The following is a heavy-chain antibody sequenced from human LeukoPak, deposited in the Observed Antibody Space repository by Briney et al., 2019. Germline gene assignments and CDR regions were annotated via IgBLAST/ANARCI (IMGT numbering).Heavy chain of an antibody. CDR1: GDSVRTSNSY. CDR2: MYYSGNT. J-gene: IGHJ4*02. D-gene: IGHD3-22*01. Sequence: PSETLSLTCTVFGDSVRTSNSYWGWIRQPPGKGLEWTVSMYYSGNTYYNPSLKSRVTISVDTSKNQLSLRLSSVTAADTAVYYCARHPHYYFDDSARWGQGTLVTVSS. V-gene: IGHV4-39*01. CDR3: ARHPHYYFDDSAR.